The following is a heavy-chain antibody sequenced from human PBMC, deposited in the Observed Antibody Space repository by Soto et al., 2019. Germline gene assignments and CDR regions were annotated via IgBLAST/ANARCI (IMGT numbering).Heavy chain of an antibody. D-gene: IGHD3-22*01. V-gene: IGHV1-69*01. Sequence: QVQLVQSGAEVKKPGSSVKVSCKASGGTFSSYAISWVRQAPGQGLEWMGGIIPIFGTANYAQKFQGRVTITADESTSTAYMELSSLRSEDTAAYYCARAPRGAPGYWVGAFDIWGQGTMVTVSS. CDR2: IIPIFGTA. CDR1: GGTFSSYA. J-gene: IGHJ3*02. CDR3: ARAPRGAPGYWVGAFDI.